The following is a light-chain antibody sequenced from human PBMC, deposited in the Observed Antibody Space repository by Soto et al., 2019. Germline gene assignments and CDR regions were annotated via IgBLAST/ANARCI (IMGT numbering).Light chain of an antibody. J-gene: IGKJ1*01. CDR1: QGISSY. Sequence: AIRMTQSPSSFSASTGDRVTITCPASQGISSYLAWYQQKPGKAPKLLIYAASTLQSGVPSRFSGSGSGTDFTLTISCLQSEDFATYYCQQYYSYPPLTFGQGTKVEIK. V-gene: IGKV1-8*01. CDR3: QQYYSYPPLT. CDR2: AAS.